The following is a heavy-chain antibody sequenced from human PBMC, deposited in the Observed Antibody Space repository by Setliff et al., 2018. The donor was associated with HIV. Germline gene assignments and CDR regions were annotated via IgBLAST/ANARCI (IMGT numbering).Heavy chain of an antibody. D-gene: IGHD5-18*01. CDR1: GGSFIGYH. CDR3: ARAPGPPWIQLWLTYFDY. CDR2: ISHSGTT. V-gene: IGHV4-34*01. J-gene: IGHJ4*02. Sequence: SETLSLTCRVSGGSFIGYHWSWVRQSPTKGLQWIGEISHSGTTKYNPSLKSLFAMSADTSKSEFSLKMTSVTAADTAVFYCARAPGPPWIQLWLTYFDYWGRGTLVTVS.